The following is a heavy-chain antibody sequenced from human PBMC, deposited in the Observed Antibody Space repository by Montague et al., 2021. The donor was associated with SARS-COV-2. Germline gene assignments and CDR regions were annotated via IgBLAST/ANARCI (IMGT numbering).Heavy chain of an antibody. CDR1: GFTFSSYA. CDR3: ARDGREGLLWFGELLFGWFDP. J-gene: IGHJ5*02. CDR2: ISYDGSNK. V-gene: IGHV3-30*04. Sequence: SLRLSCAASGFTFSSYAMHWVRQAPGKGLEWVAVISYDGSNKYYADSVXGLFTISRDNSKNTLYLQMNSLRAEDTAVYYCARDGREGLLWFGELLFGWFDPWGQGTLVTVSS. D-gene: IGHD3-10*01.